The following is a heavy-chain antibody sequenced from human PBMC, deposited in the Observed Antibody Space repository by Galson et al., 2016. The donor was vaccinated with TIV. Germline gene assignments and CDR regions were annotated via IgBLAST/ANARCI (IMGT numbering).Heavy chain of an antibody. CDR2: INPGAGGT. V-gene: IGHV1-46*01. D-gene: IGHD2-21*02. CDR1: GDIFSYHY. Sequence: SVKVSCKASGDIFSYHYMNWVRQAPGRGLEWMGLINPGAGGTTSAQKLQARVTMTRDTSTTTFYMELSSLKFEDTAMYYCAAIQSCGGDCYYADSRGQGTRVTVTS. J-gene: IGHJ4*02. CDR3: AAIQSCGGDCYYADS.